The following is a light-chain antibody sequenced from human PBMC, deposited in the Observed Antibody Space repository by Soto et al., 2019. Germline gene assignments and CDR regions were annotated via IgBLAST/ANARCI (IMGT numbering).Light chain of an antibody. J-gene: IGKJ1*01. V-gene: IGKV3-15*01. CDR1: QSVSSY. CDR3: QQYNNWPRT. CDR2: GAS. Sequence: EIVLTQSPATLSLSPGERATLSCRASQSVSSYLAWYQQKTGQAPRLLIYGASTRATGIPARVSGSGSGTEVTLTISSLQYEDGAVYDGQQYNNWPRTFGQGTKVDIK.